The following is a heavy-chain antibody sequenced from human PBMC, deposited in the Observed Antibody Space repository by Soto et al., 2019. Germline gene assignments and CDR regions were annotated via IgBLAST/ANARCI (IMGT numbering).Heavy chain of an antibody. J-gene: IGHJ4*02. V-gene: IGHV4-39*01. CDR3: ARLYSSSAPPFDY. CDR2: IYYSGST. D-gene: IGHD6-6*01. CDR1: GGYICSSSYY. Sequence: ASETLSLTCTVSGGYICSSSYYWGWIRQPPGKGLEWIGSIYYSGSTYYNPSLKSRVTISVDTSKNQFSLKLSSVTATDTAVYYCARLYSSSAPPFDYWGQGTLVTVSS.